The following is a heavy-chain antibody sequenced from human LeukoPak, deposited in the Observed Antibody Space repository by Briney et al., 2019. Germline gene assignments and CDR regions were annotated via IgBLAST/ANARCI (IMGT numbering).Heavy chain of an antibody. CDR3: ARDQTRGSYYYGMDV. V-gene: IGHV3-66*01. CDR2: IYSGGST. J-gene: IGHJ6*02. Sequence: GGSLRLSCAASGXTVSSNYMSWVRQAPGKGREWVSVIYSGGSTYYADSVKGRFTISRDNSKNTLYLQMNSLRAEDTAVYYCARDQTRGSYYYGMDVWGQGTTVTVSS. D-gene: IGHD1-26*01. CDR1: GXTVSSNY.